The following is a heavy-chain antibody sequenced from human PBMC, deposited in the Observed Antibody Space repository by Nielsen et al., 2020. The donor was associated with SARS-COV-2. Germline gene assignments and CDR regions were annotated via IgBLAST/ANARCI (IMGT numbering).Heavy chain of an antibody. CDR3: ARGIRPRHVFDI. D-gene: IGHD1-14*01. J-gene: IGHJ3*02. V-gene: IGHV4-31*03. Sequence: SETLSLTCTVSGGSMKTASYYWSWIRQHPGWGLKWVGYIYHTGSTYYNAALESRVTISADMSKNQFSLELTSLTAADTAVYYCARGIRPRHVFDIWGQGTMVTVSS. CDR2: IYHTGST. CDR1: GGSMKTASYY.